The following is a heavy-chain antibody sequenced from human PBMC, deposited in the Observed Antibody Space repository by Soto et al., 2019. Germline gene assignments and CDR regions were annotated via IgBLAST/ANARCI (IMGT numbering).Heavy chain of an antibody. D-gene: IGHD3-3*01. CDR1: GGSISDFY. CDR2: MYYTRNT. CDR3: ECWPYYHFWNCYPKYYYIDV. J-gene: IGHJ6*03. V-gene: IGHV4-59*08. Sequence: SETLSLTCNFSGGSISDFYWSWIRQPPGKRLKWIRYMYYTRNTEYNPSLKSRTTISIDTSKNQISMKLRSVTAPDTAIYYCECWPYYHFWNCYPKYYYIDVWGKGTTVTV.